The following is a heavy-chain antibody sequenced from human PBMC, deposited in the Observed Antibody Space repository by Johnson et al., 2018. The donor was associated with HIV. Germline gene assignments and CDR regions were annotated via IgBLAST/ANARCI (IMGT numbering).Heavy chain of an antibody. CDR3: ARLSSSVTNARYGAFDI. V-gene: IGHV3-NL1*01. CDR2: INWNGGST. Sequence: QVQLVESGGGVVQPGRSLRLSCAASGFTFSSFAMHWVRQTPGNGLEWISSINWNGGSTGYVDSVKGRFTISRENAKNTLYLQINSLRAEDTAVYYCARLSSSVTNARYGAFDIWGQGTMVIVSS. D-gene: IGHD4-17*01. J-gene: IGHJ3*02. CDR1: GFTFSSFA.